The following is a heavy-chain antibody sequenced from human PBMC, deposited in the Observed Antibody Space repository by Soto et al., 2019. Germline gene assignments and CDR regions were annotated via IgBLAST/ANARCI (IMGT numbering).Heavy chain of an antibody. V-gene: IGHV3-30*18. CDR2: ISYDGSNK. D-gene: IGHD2-15*01. CDR1: GFTFSSYG. CDR3: AKGYSEGRSGGVSYYGMDV. J-gene: IGHJ6*02. Sequence: QVQLVESGGGVVQPGRSLRLSCAASGFTFSSYGMHWVRQAPGKGLEWVAVISYDGSNKYYADSVKGRFTISRDNSKNTLYLQMNSLRAEDTAVYYCAKGYSEGRSGGVSYYGMDVWGQGTTVTVSS.